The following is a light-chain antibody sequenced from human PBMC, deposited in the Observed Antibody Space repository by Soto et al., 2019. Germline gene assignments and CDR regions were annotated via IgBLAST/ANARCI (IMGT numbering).Light chain of an antibody. CDR2: GAS. J-gene: IGKJ1*01. CDR3: QQYNNWPPWT. Sequence: EIVIAQSPATLSVSPGERATLSCRASQSVNSNLAWYQQKPGQAPRLLIYGASTRATGIPARFSGSGSGTEFTLAISSLQSEDFAVYYCQQYNNWPPWTFSQGTKVDIK. V-gene: IGKV3-15*01. CDR1: QSVNSN.